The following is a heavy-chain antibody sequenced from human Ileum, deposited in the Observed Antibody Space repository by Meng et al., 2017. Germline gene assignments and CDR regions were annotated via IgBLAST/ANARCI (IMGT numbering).Heavy chain of an antibody. CDR2: INPGIGAT. CDR1: GYTLTELS. J-gene: IGHJ4*02. V-gene: IGHV1-24*01. Sequence: QVQLVQSGAEVKKPGASVKVSCKVSGYTLTELSMHWVRQAPGKGLEWMAIINPGIGATIYAQKFQGRLSVTRDTSTNTVYMEPNTLGSDDTAVYYCARALEYWGQGTLVTVSS. CDR3: ARALEY.